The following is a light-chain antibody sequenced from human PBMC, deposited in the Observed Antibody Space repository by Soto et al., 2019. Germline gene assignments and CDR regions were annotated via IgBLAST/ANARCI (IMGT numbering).Light chain of an antibody. CDR1: QNISNW. J-gene: IGKJ1*01. CDR2: TAS. CDR3: QQCNRYPVT. V-gene: IGKV1-5*03. Sequence: DIQMTQSPSSLSASVGDRVSITCRASQNISNWLNWYQQKPGKAPKLLIHTASTLKSGVPSRFSGSGSGTEFTLTISSLQPEDFATYCCQQCNRYPVTFGQGTKVDIK.